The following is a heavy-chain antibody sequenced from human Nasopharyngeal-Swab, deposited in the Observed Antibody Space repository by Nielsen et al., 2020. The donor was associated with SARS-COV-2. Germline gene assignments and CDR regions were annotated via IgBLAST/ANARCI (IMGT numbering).Heavy chain of an antibody. CDR1: GFTFNIYA. D-gene: IGHD3-10*01. J-gene: IGHJ3*01. V-gene: IGHV3-23*01. CDR2: VSSSGGST. CDR3: AKDGVVRGDALDL. Sequence: GESLKISCAASGFTFNIYAMACVRRAPGRGLQWVTGVSSSGGSTYYTDSVKGRFTISRDNSKNTLYLEMHSLRVEDTAVYYCAKDGVVRGDALDLWGQGTMVTVSS.